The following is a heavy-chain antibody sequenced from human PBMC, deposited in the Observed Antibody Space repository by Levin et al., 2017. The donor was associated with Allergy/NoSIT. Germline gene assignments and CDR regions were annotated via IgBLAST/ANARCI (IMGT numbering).Heavy chain of an antibody. CDR2: IIPIFGTP. Sequence: SVKVSCKASGGTFNSYAISWVRQAPGQGLEWMGGIIPIFGTPNYAQKFQGRVTITADESTSTAYMELSSLRSEDTAMYYCARASDLWQTRNNWFDPWGQGTLVTVSS. J-gene: IGHJ5*02. CDR3: ARASDLWQTRNNWFDP. V-gene: IGHV1-69*13. CDR1: GGTFNSYA.